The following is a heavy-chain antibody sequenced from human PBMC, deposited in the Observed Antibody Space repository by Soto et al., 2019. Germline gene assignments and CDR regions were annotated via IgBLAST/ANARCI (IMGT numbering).Heavy chain of an antibody. J-gene: IGHJ4*02. CDR3: ATTADYGDYSFDY. V-gene: IGHV3-21*01. CDR1: GYTFSSYS. CDR2: ISSSSSYI. Sequence: GGSLRLSCAASGYTFSSYSMNWVRQAPGKGLEWVSSISSSSSYIYYADSVKGRFTISRDNAKNSLYLQMNSLRAEDTAVYYCATTADYGDYSFDYWGQGTLVTVSS. D-gene: IGHD4-17*01.